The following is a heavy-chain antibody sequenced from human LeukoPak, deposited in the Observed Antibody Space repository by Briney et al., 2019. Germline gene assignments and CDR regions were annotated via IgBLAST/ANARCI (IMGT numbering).Heavy chain of an antibody. D-gene: IGHD2-15*01. CDR1: AFTFSSYA. J-gene: IGHJ4*02. V-gene: IGHV3-30*04. Sequence: GGSLRLSCAASAFTFSSYAMYWVRQAPGKGLEWVAVISYDGSNKYYADSVKGRFTISRDKSKHMLYLQMNSLRAEDTAVYYCARADDIVVVVAAMVDYWGQGTLVTVSS. CDR3: ARADDIVVVVAAMVDY. CDR2: ISYDGSNK.